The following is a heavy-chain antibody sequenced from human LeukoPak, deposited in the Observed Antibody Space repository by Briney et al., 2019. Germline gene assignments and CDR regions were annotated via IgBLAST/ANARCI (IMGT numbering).Heavy chain of an antibody. CDR2: IIPIFGTA. J-gene: IGHJ5*02. CDR1: GGTFSSYA. V-gene: IGHV1-69*05. CDR3: ARTITIFGVHKGNWFDP. Sequence: SSVKVSCKASGGTFSSYAISWVRQAPGQGLEWMGGIIPIFGTANYAQKFQGRVTITTDESTSTAYMELSSLRSEDTAVYYCARTITIFGVHKGNWFDPWGQGTLVTVSS. D-gene: IGHD3-3*01.